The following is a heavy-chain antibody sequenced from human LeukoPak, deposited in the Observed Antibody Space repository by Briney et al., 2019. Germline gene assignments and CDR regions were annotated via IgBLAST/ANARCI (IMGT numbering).Heavy chain of an antibody. J-gene: IGHJ4*02. CDR1: GFSFTTYW. CDR2: IKQDGTEK. V-gene: IGHV3-7*03. CDR3: TRDPRRLDY. Sequence: PGGSLRLSCAASGFSFTTYWMSWVRQAPGKGLEWVANIKQDGTEKYYVDSVKGRFTISRDNAKNSLYLQMNSLRVEDTAVYYCTRDPRRLDYWGQGTLVTVSS.